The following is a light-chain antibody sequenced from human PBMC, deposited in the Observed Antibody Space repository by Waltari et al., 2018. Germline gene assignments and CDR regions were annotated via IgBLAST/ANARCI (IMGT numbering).Light chain of an antibody. CDR3: QQYNSYPIT. CDR2: KAF. Sequence: DIQMTQSPSTLSASVGDRITITCRASQSISSWLAWYQQKQGKAPKLLIYKAFSLESGVPSRFSGSGSGTEFTLTISSLQPDDFATYYCQQYNSYPITFGQGTRLEIK. CDR1: QSISSW. V-gene: IGKV1-5*03. J-gene: IGKJ5*01.